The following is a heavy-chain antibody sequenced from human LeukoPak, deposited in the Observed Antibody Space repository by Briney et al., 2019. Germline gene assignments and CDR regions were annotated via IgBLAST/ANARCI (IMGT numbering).Heavy chain of an antibody. Sequence: PGGSLRLSCAASGFTFSDYYMSWIRQAPGKGLEWVSYISSSGSTIYYADSVKGRFTISRDNAKNSLYLQMNSLRAEDTAVYYCARASTQPGYYESDYYYMDVWGKGTTVTVSS. CDR1: GFTFSDYY. J-gene: IGHJ6*03. D-gene: IGHD3-22*01. CDR3: ARASTQPGYYESDYYYMDV. V-gene: IGHV3-11*04. CDR2: ISSSGSTI.